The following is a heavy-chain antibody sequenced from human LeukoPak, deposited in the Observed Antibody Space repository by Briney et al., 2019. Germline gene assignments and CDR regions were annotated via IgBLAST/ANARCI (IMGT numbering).Heavy chain of an antibody. CDR2: IYTSGST. D-gene: IGHD5-12*01. CDR1: GGSISSYY. J-gene: IGHJ2*01. CDR3: ARDDASRDGYNYGSGWYFDL. Sequence: SETLSLTCTVSGGSISSYYWSWIRQPAGKGLEWIGRIYTSGSTNYNPSLKSRVTISVDTSKNQFSLKLSSVTAADTAVYYCARDDASRDGYNYGSGWYFDLRGRGTLVTVSS. V-gene: IGHV4-4*07.